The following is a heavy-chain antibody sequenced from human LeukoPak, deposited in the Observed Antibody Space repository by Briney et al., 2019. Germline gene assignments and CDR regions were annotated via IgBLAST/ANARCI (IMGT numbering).Heavy chain of an antibody. CDR3: AKVRPLWFGELWSYYYYGMDV. V-gene: IGHV3-23*01. CDR1: GFTFSSYA. Sequence: GGSLRLSCAASGFTFSSYAMSWVRQAPGKGLEWVSAISGGGGSTYYADSVKGRFTISRDNSKNTLYLQMNSLRAEDTAVYYCAKVRPLWFGELWSYYYYGMDVWGQGTTVTVSS. CDR2: ISGGGGST. J-gene: IGHJ6*02. D-gene: IGHD3-10*01.